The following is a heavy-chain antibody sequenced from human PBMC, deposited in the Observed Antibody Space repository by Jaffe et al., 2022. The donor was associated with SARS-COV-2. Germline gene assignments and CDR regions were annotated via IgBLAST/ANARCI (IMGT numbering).Heavy chain of an antibody. Sequence: EVQLVESGGGLVQPGGPLRLSCAASGFILSDFWMGWVRQAPGKGLEWVANIKQDGSEKYYADSVKGRFTISRDNAKNSVYLQMNSLRAEDTAVYYCARGILGYWGQGTLVTVSS. CDR2: IKQDGSEK. V-gene: IGHV3-7*03. J-gene: IGHJ4*02. CDR3: ARGILGY. D-gene: IGHD3-16*01. CDR1: GFILSDFW.